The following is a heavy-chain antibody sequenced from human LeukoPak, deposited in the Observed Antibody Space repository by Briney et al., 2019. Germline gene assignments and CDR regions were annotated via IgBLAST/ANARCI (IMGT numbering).Heavy chain of an antibody. Sequence: PSETLSLTCTVAGGSISSYYWSWIRQPAGKGLEWIGRIYTSGSTNYNPSLKSRVTMSVDTSKNQFSLKLSSVTAADPAVHYCASDRVFHLYYMDVWGKGTTVTVSS. J-gene: IGHJ6*03. D-gene: IGHD6-13*01. CDR3: ASDRVFHLYYMDV. CDR2: IYTSGST. CDR1: GGSISSYY. V-gene: IGHV4-4*07.